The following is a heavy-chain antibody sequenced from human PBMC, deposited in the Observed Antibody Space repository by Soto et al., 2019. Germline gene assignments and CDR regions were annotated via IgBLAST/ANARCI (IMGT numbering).Heavy chain of an antibody. CDR1: GGTFSSYA. J-gene: IGHJ4*02. Sequence: QVQLVQSGAEVKKPGSSVKVSCKASGGTFSSYAISWVRQAPGQGLEWMGGIIPIFGTANYAQKFQGRVTITADESTSTAYIELSSMRSEDTAVYYCASPNCSSTSCYKREFDYWGQGTLVTVSS. CDR2: IIPIFGTA. V-gene: IGHV1-69*01. D-gene: IGHD2-2*02. CDR3: ASPNCSSTSCYKREFDY.